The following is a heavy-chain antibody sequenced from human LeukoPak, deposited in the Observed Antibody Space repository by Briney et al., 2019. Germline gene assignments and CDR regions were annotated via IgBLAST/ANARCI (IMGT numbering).Heavy chain of an antibody. CDR3: ARASGDFDY. V-gene: IGHV3-48*01. Sequence: QPGGSLRLSCAASGFTFSSYSMNWVRQAPGKGLEWVSYISSSSSTIYYADSVKGRFTISRDNAKNSLYLQMNSLRAEDTAVYYCARASGDFDYWGQGTLVTVSS. J-gene: IGHJ4*02. CDR1: GFTFSSYS. D-gene: IGHD6-25*01. CDR2: ISSSSSTI.